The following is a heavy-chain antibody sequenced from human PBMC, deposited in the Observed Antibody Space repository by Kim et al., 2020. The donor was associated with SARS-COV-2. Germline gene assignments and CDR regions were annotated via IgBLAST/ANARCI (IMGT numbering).Heavy chain of an antibody. J-gene: IGHJ2*01. D-gene: IGHD7-27*01. CDR1: GFTFSSYA. CDR3: ARDPPENNNWGSGWYFDL. V-gene: IGHV3-30-3*01. CDR2: ISYDGSNK. Sequence: GGSLRLSCAASGFTFSSYAMHWVRQAPGKGLEWVAVISYDGSNKYYADSVKGRFTISRDNSKNTLYLQMNSLRAEDTAVYYCARDPPENNNWGSGWYFDLWGRGTLVTVSS.